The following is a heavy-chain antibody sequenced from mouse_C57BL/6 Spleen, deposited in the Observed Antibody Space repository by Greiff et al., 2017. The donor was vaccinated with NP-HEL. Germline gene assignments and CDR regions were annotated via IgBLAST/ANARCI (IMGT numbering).Heavy chain of an antibody. CDR2: ISSGSSTI. D-gene: IGHD4-1*01. CDR3: AKLGLFAY. J-gene: IGHJ3*01. Sequence: DVKLVESGGGLVKPGGSLKLSCAASGFTFSDYGMHWVRQAPEKGLEWVAYISSGSSTIYYADTVKGRFTISRDNAKNTLFLQMTSLRSEDTAMYYCAKLGLFAYWGQGTLVTVSA. V-gene: IGHV5-17*01. CDR1: GFTFSDYG.